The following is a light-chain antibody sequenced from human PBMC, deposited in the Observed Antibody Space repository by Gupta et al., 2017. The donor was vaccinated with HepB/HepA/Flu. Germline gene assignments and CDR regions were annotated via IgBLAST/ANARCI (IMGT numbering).Light chain of an antibody. CDR2: QDS. J-gene: IGLJ2*01. V-gene: IGLV3-1*01. Sequence: SYELTQPPSVSVPPGQTASITCSGDKLGDKYACWYQQKPGQSPVLVIYQDSKRPSGIPERFSGSNSGNTATLTISGTQAMDEAYYYCQAWDSSTEVFGGGTNLTVL. CDR3: QAWDSSTEV. CDR1: KLGDKY.